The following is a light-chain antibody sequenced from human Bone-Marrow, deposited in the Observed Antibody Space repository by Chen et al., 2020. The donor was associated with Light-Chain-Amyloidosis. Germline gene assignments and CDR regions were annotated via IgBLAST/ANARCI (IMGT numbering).Light chain of an antibody. J-gene: IGLJ2*01. CDR3: QSADSSCTYEVK. V-gene: IGLV3-25*03. CDR2: RDT. Sequence: SYELTQPPSVSVSPGQTARITCSGDDLPTEYAYWYQQKPGQAPVLVIHRDTERPSGISERFSGSSSGTTATLNISGVQAEDEADYHWQSADSSCTYEVKIGGGTKLTVL. CDR1: DLPTEY.